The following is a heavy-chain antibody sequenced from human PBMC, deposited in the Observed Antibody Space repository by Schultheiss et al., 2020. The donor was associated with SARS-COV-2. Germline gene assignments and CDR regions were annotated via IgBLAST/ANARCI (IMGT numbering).Heavy chain of an antibody. CDR2: IAFDGHNK. V-gene: IGHV3-30*02. J-gene: IGHJ6*02. D-gene: IGHD2-15*01. Sequence: GESLKISCEASGFTISSYGTHWARQTPGKGLEQVAVIAFDGHNKLYADSVKGRITISRDNAKNSLYLQMNSLRAEDTAVYYCAKDLVVVAATYYYYGMDVWGQGTTVTVSS. CDR1: GFTISSYG. CDR3: AKDLVVVAATYYYYGMDV.